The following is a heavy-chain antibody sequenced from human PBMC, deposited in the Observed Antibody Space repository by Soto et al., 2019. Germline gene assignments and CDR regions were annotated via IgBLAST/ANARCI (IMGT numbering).Heavy chain of an antibody. CDR2: IIPIFGTA. CDR1: GGTFSSYA. V-gene: IGHV1-69*06. Sequence: EASVKVSCKASGGTFSSYAISWVRQAPGQGLEWMGGIIPIFGTANYAQKFQGRVTITADKSTSTAYMELSSLRSEDTAVYYCARTSGSYYPFDYWGQGTLVTVSS. J-gene: IGHJ4*02. CDR3: ARTSGSYYPFDY. D-gene: IGHD1-26*01.